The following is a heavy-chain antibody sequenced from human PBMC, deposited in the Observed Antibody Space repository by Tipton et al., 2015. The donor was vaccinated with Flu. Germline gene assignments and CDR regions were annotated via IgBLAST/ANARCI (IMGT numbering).Heavy chain of an antibody. CDR2: ISSSGSTI. V-gene: IGHV3-48*03. D-gene: IGHD3-10*01. Sequence: SLRLSCAVSGFTFSSYEMNWVRQAPGKGLEWVSYISSSGSTIYYADSVKGRFTISRDNAKNSLYLQMNSLRAEDTAVYYCAREAGYYYGSGSYYPDAFDIWGQGTMVTVSS. CDR1: GFTFSSYE. J-gene: IGHJ3*02. CDR3: AREAGYYYGSGSYYPDAFDI.